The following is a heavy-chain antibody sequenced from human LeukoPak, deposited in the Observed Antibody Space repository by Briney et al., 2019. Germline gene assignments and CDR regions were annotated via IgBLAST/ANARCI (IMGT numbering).Heavy chain of an antibody. Sequence: ASVKVSCRASGGTFSSHAISWVRQAPGQGLEWMGRIIPIFGTANYAQKFQGRVTITTDESTSTAYMELSSLRSEDTAVYYCARGNRLVIGSEEIDIWGQGTMVTVSS. D-gene: IGHD3-10*01. CDR2: IIPIFGTA. J-gene: IGHJ3*02. V-gene: IGHV1-69*05. CDR3: ARGNRLVIGSEEIDI. CDR1: GGTFSSHA.